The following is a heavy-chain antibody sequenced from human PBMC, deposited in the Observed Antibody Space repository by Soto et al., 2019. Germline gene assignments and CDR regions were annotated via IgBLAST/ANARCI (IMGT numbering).Heavy chain of an antibody. CDR2: ISGSGGST. CDR3: ATDKGDSYGYGNY. V-gene: IGHV3-23*01. D-gene: IGHD5-18*01. CDR1: GFTFSSYA. J-gene: IGHJ4*02. Sequence: GGSLRLSCAASGFTFSSYAMSWVRQAPGKGLEWVSAISGSGGSTYYADSVKGRFTISRDNSKNTLYLQMNSLRAEDTAVYYCATDKGDSYGYGNYWGQGALVTVSS.